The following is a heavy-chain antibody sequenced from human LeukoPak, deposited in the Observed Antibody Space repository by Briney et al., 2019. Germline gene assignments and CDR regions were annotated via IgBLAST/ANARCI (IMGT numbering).Heavy chain of an antibody. V-gene: IGHV6-1*01. Sequence: SQTLSLTCAISGDSVSSNSAAWNWIRQSPSRGLEWLGRTYYRSKWYNDYAVSVKSRITINPDTSKNQFSLQLNSVTPEDTAVYYCARGGRRWLERNYYMDVWGKGTTVTISS. CDR3: ARGGRRWLERNYYMDV. CDR2: TYYRSKWYN. CDR1: GDSVSSNSAA. D-gene: IGHD5-24*01. J-gene: IGHJ6*03.